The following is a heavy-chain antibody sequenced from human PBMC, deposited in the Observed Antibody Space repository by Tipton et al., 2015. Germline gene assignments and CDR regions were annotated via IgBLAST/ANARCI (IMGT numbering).Heavy chain of an antibody. Sequence: PGLVKPSQTLSLTCAISGDSVSSNTAAWHWIRQSPSRGLEWLGRTYYRSNWNNDYAVSVKSRITITPDTSKNQFTLHLNSVTPDDTAMYYCARWAQHITWSWGQGTLVTVSS. V-gene: IGHV6-1*01. CDR3: ARWAQHITWS. CDR2: TYYRSNWNN. D-gene: IGHD2-8*02. J-gene: IGHJ5*02. CDR1: GDSVSSNTAA.